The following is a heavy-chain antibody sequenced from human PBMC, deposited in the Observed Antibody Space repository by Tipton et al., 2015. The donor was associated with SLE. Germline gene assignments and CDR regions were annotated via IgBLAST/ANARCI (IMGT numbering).Heavy chain of an antibody. J-gene: IGHJ4*01. CDR1: GFSFSHYG. CDR2: IRNDGSNE. Sequence: GSLRLSCAASGFSFSHYGMHWVRQAPGKGLECVAFIRNDGSNENYADSVKGRFTISRDNSKITLYLQMHSLRSEDTAVDYCAVFSTWLNYWGHGALVTVSS. CDR3: AVFSTWLNY. V-gene: IGHV3-30*02. D-gene: IGHD3-22*01.